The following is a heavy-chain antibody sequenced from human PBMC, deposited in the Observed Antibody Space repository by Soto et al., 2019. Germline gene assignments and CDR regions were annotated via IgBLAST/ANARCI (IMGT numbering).Heavy chain of an antibody. D-gene: IGHD2-15*01. CDR3: VKAGMVTVYYLDY. V-gene: IGHV3-64D*08. CDR2: ISSNGGST. Sequence: GGSLRLSCSASGFTFSSYAMHWVRQAPGKGLEYVSGISSNGGSTYYADSVKGRFTISRDNSKNTLSLQMSSLRTEDTAVYYCVKAGMVTVYYLDYWGQGALVTVSS. J-gene: IGHJ4*02. CDR1: GFTFSSYA.